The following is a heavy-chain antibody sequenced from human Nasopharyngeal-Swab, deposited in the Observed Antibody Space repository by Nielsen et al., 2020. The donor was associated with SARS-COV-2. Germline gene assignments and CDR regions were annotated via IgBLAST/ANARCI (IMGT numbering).Heavy chain of an antibody. CDR2: ISYDGNNK. V-gene: IGHV3-30*18. CDR1: GFPFNTYW. J-gene: IGHJ4*02. CDR3: AKVRDGYNQGFDY. D-gene: IGHD5-24*01. Sequence: GESLKISCAASGFPFNTYWMAWVRQAPGKGLEWVAVISYDGNNKYYADSVKGRFTISRDNSKNTLYLQMDSLRAEDTAVYYCAKVRDGYNQGFDYWGQGTLVTVSS.